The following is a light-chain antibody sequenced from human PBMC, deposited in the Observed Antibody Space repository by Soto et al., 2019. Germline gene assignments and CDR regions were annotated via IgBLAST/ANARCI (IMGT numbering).Light chain of an antibody. CDR2: NNH. Sequence: QSVLTQPPSASGTPGQRVTISCSESTSNVVSNSVSWYQQLPGTAPKLLIYNNHQRPSGVPDRFSGSKSGTSASLAISGLQSEDEADYYCATWDDSLNGPVFGGGTKLTVL. V-gene: IGLV1-44*01. J-gene: IGLJ3*02. CDR1: TSNVVSNS. CDR3: ATWDDSLNGPV.